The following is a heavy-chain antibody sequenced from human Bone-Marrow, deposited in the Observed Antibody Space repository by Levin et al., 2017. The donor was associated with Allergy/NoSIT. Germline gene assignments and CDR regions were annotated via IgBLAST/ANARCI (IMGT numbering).Heavy chain of an antibody. J-gene: IGHJ4*02. CDR2: IKSKSDDETI. V-gene: IGHV3-15*01. Sequence: PGESLKISCEGSGFIFREAWMNWIRQAPGKGLEWVGRIKSKSDDETIDYAAAVQGRFTISRDDSTSTLYLQMNSLKSEDTAVYYCATERGPFDYWGQGTLVIVSS. CDR1: GFIFREAW. D-gene: IGHD3-16*01. CDR3: ATERGPFDY.